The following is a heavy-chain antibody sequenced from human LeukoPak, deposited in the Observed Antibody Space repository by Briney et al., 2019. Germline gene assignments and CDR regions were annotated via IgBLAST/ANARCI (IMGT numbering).Heavy chain of an antibody. CDR1: GYTFTSYG. CDR2: IIPILGIA. J-gene: IGHJ4*02. Sequence: ASVKVSCKASGYTFTSYGISWVRQAPGQGLEWMGRIIPILGIANYAQKFQGRVTITADKSTSTAYMELSSLRSEDTAVYYCARVPQETHHGDYWGQGTLVTVSS. V-gene: IGHV1-69*04. CDR3: ARVPQETHHGDY.